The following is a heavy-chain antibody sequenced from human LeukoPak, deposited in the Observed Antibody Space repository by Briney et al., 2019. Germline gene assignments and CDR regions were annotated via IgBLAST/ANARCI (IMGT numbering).Heavy chain of an antibody. CDR2: IKEDGGEK. J-gene: IGHJ4*02. CDR1: GFTYSIYW. CDR3: ARENRAWMGLDY. V-gene: IGHV3-7*05. Sequence: GGSLRLSCAAAGFTYSIYWMSSVRQAPGRGLEWVANIKEDGGEKYYVDSVKGRFTISRDNAKNSLFQQMNSLRAEDTAVYYCARENRAWMGLDYWGQGTLVTVSS. D-gene: IGHD1-14*01.